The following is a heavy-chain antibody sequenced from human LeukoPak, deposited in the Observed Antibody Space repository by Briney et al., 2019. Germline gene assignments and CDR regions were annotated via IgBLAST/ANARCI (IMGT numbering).Heavy chain of an antibody. CDR1: GGTFSSYA. D-gene: IGHD4-17*01. V-gene: IGHV1-69*06. Sequence: ASVKVSCKVSGGTFSSYAISWVRQAPGQGLEWMGGIIPIFGTANYAQKFQGRVTITADKSTSTAYMELSSLRSEDTAVYYCARGGKDGDYDYWGQGTLVTVSS. CDR2: IIPIFGTA. CDR3: ARGGKDGDYDY. J-gene: IGHJ4*02.